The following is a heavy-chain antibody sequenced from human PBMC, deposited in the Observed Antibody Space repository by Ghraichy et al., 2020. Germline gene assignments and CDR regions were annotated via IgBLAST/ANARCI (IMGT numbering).Heavy chain of an antibody. CDR3: ASDGGYFLAFDD. CDR1: GGSVSSGGHY. V-gene: IGHV4-31*03. J-gene: IGHJ4*02. Sequence: SETLSLTCSVSGGSVSSGGHYWTWIRQNPGKGLEWIGFIFNSGITYYNPSLKSRASISADTSKNQFSLKLDSVTAADTAVYYCASDGGYFLAFDDWGQGTPVTVSS. CDR2: IFNSGIT. D-gene: IGHD3-22*01.